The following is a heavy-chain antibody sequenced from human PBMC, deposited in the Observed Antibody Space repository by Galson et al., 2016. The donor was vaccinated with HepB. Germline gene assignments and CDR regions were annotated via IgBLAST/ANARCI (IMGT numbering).Heavy chain of an antibody. Sequence: SLRLSCAPSGFTFRTYSMHWVRQAPGKGLEWVALVSFDGKNKFYADSVKGRFTISKDNSQSTLFLQMNSLRTDDTAVYFCARDRRPAGAFKSDRVGAADYWGQGT. CDR1: GFTFRTYS. D-gene: IGHD1-26*01. V-gene: IGHV3-30*04. CDR3: ARDRRPAGAFKSDRVGAADY. J-gene: IGHJ4*02. CDR2: VSFDGKNK.